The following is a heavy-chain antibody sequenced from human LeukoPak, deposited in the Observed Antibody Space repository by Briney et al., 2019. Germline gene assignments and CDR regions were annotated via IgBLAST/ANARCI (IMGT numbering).Heavy chain of an antibody. CDR2: ITSRANAYAT. J-gene: IGHJ5*02. D-gene: IGHD5-18*01. V-gene: IGHV3-73*01. Sequence: GGSPRLSCAASGFTFSGSVVHWVRHASGKGLEWVGRITSRANAYATAYAASVKGRFTVSRDDSKNTAYLQMNSLKTEDTAVYYCTRLYSSGFDPWGQGTLVTVSS. CDR1: GFTFSGSV. CDR3: TRLYSSGFDP.